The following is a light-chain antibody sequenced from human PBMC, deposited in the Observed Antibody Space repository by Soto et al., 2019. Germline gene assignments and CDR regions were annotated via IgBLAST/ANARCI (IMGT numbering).Light chain of an antibody. V-gene: IGKV3-11*01. Sequence: IVLTQSPDTLSLSPGARATLSCRAGQSVRNYLAWYQQKPGQAPRLLIYDNFNRATGIPARFSGSGSGTAFTLTISSLVTEDLDVYFCLQRSTCPWTCAQGTKVQIK. CDR3: LQRSTCPWT. J-gene: IGKJ1*01. CDR1: QSVRNY. CDR2: DNF.